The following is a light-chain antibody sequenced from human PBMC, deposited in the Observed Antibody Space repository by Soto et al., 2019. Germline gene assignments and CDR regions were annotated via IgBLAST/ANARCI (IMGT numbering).Light chain of an antibody. J-gene: IGKJ2*01. CDR1: QSVSSSY. V-gene: IGKV3-20*01. Sequence: EIVLTQSPGTLSLSPGERATLSCRAGQSVSSSYLAWYQQKPGQTPRLFIYGASSRATGIPDRFSGSGSGTDFTLTISKLEPEDFAVYYSQQYGSSPYTFGQGTKLEIK. CDR3: QQYGSSPYT. CDR2: GAS.